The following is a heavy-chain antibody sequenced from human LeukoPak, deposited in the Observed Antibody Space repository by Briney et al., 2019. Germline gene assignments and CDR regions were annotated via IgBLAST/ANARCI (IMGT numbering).Heavy chain of an antibody. Sequence: GESLKISCKGSEYSFTSYWISWVGQMPGKGLERMGRIDPSDSYTNYSTSFQGHVTFSADKSISTSYLQWSSLKASDTAMYYCARLIWFGELYQFDYWGQGTLVTVSS. V-gene: IGHV5-10-1*01. CDR3: ARLIWFGELYQFDY. CDR1: EYSFTSYW. J-gene: IGHJ4*02. D-gene: IGHD3-10*01. CDR2: IDPSDSYT.